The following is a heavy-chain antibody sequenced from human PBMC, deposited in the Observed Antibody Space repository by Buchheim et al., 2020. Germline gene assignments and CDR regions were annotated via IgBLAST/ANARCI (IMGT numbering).Heavy chain of an antibody. CDR2: INSDGSST. CDR3: ARWGHCSSTSCYVGGLIGAFDI. D-gene: IGHD2-2*01. V-gene: IGHV3-74*01. CDR1: GFTFSSYW. Sequence: EVQLVESGGGLVQPGGSLRLSCAASGFTFSSYWMHWVRQAPGKGLVWVSRINSDGSSTSYADSVKGRFTISRDNAKNTLYLQMNSLRAEDTAVYYCARWGHCSSTSCYVGGLIGAFDIWGQGT. J-gene: IGHJ3*02.